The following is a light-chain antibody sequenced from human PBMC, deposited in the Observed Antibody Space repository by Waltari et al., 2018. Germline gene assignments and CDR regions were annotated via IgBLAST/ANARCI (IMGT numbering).Light chain of an antibody. Sequence: EIVMTQSPGTLSVSPGERATLSCRASQSGSSNLAWYQQTPGQAPRLLIYGVSTRATGIPARFSGSGSGTEFTLTISSLQSEDFAVYYCQQYNNWPQTFGQGTKVEIK. CDR2: GVS. J-gene: IGKJ1*01. CDR3: QQYNNWPQT. V-gene: IGKV3-15*01. CDR1: QSGSSN.